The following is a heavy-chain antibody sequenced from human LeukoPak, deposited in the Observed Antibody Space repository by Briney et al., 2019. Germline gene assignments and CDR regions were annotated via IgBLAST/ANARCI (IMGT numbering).Heavy chain of an antibody. CDR3: TTYTKGVVIIS. CDR1: GFTFSSYA. Sequence: GGSLRLSCAASGFTFSSYAMSWVRQAPGKGLEWVSAISGSGGSTYYADSVKGRFTISRDNSKNTLYLQMNSLRAEDTAVYYCTTYTKGVVIISWGQGTLVTVSS. CDR2: ISGSGGST. J-gene: IGHJ4*02. D-gene: IGHD3-3*01. V-gene: IGHV3-23*01.